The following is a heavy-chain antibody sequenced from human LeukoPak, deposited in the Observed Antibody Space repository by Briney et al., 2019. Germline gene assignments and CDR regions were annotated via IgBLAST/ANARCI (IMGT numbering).Heavy chain of an antibody. V-gene: IGHV3-30-3*01. CDR2: TSYDGTNK. CDR3: TREAGYGSSWPLDY. Sequence: GESLRLSCAASGFTFTSYAMSWVRQAPGKGLEWVAGTSYDGTNKYYADSVKGRFTISRDNSKNTLHLQMDSLRPEDTAVYYCTREAGYGSSWPLDYWGQGNLVTVSS. J-gene: IGHJ4*02. CDR1: GFTFTSYA. D-gene: IGHD6-13*01.